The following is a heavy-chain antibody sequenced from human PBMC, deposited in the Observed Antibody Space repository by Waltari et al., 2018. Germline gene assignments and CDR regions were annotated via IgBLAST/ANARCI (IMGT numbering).Heavy chain of an antibody. D-gene: IGHD4-17*01. CDR2: MNPNSGNT. CDR3: ARVTTVTKGADY. V-gene: IGHV1-8*02. J-gene: IGHJ4*02. CDR1: GYTFTSYD. Sequence: QVQLVQSGAEVKKPGASVKVSCKASGYTFTSYDFNWVRQATGQGLEWMGWMNPNSGNTGYAQKFQGRVTMTRNTSISTAYMELSSLRSEDTAGYYCARVTTVTKGADYWGQGTLVTVSS.